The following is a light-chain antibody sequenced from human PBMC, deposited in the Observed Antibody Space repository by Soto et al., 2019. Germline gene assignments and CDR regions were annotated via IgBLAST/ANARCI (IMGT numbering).Light chain of an antibody. CDR1: QIVTGDY. V-gene: IGKV3-20*01. Sequence: EIVMTQSPATLSVSPLERGSLXCRTSQIVTGDYLAWYQQKPGQAPRLLMYDASTRATGIPDRFSGSGSGTDFILIISRLEPEDFAVYYCQQYGDSLLTFGQGTKVDIK. J-gene: IGKJ1*01. CDR3: QQYGDSLLT. CDR2: DAS.